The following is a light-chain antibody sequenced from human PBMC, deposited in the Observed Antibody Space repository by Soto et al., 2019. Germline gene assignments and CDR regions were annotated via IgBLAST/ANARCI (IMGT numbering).Light chain of an antibody. CDR3: AAWDDSLNAVV. Sequence: QSVLTQPPSVSAAPRQRVTISCSGSSSNIGNNAVNWYQQLPGKAPKLLIYYDDLLPSGVSDRFSGSKSGTSASLAISGLKSEDEADYYCAAWDDSLNAVVFGGGTKLTVL. J-gene: IGLJ3*02. V-gene: IGLV1-36*01. CDR2: YDD. CDR1: SSNIGNNA.